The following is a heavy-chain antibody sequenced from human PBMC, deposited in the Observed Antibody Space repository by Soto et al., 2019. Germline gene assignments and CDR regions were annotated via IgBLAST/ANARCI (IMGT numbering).Heavy chain of an antibody. V-gene: IGHV4-59*08. J-gene: IGHJ4*02. Sequence: QVQLQESGPGLVKPSETLSLTCTVSGGSISSYYWRWIRQPPGKGLEWIGYIYYSGSTNYNPSLKSRVTRSVDTSKNQLSLKLSSVTAADTAVYYCARRYGYYFDYWGQGTLVTVSS. CDR3: ARRYGYYFDY. CDR1: GGSISSYY. CDR2: IYYSGST. D-gene: IGHD4-17*01.